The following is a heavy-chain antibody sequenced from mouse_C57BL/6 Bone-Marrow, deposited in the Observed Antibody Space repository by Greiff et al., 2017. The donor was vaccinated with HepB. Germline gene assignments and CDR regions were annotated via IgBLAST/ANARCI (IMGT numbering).Heavy chain of an antibody. CDR3: ARGLLRSFYYFDY. CDR2: IYPRSGNT. Sequence: QVQLKQSGAELARPGASVKLSCKASGYTFTSYGISWVKQRTGQGLEWIGEIYPRSGNTYYNEKFKGKATLTADKSSSTAYMELRSLTSEDSAVYFCARGLLRSFYYFDYWSQGTTLTVSS. CDR1: GYTFTSYG. V-gene: IGHV1-81*01. J-gene: IGHJ2*01. D-gene: IGHD1-1*01.